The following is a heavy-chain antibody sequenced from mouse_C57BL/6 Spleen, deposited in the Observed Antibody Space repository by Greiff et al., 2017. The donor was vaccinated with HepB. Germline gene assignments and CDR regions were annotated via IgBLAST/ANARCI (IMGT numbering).Heavy chain of an antibody. CDR3: ARARLLGAMDY. CDR1: GFTFSDYG. Sequence: EVQLVESGGGLVKPGGSLKLSCAASGFTFSDYGMHWVRQAPEKGLEWVAYISSGSSTIYYADTVKGRFTISRDNAKNTLFLQMTSLRSEDTAMYYCARARLLGAMDYWGQGTSVTVSS. V-gene: IGHV5-17*01. CDR2: ISSGSSTI. D-gene: IGHD2-3*01. J-gene: IGHJ4*01.